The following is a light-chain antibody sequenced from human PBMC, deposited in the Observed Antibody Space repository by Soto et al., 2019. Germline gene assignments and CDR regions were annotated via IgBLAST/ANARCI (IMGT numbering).Light chain of an antibody. CDR1: TXAVSSGNF. Sequence: QAVVTQEPSVTVSPGGAVTLTCASATXAVSSGNFPSWFQQKPGQPPRALIYSVDSKHSWTPARFSGSLHEGKAALTLSHVQPGDEAEYHCLLYYGPGGGFGSGTKVTVL. V-gene: IGLV7-43*01. J-gene: IGLJ1*01. CDR2: SVD. CDR3: LLYYGPGGG.